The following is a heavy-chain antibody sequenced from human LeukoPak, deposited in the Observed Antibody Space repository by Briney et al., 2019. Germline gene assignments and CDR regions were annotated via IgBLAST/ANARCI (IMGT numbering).Heavy chain of an antibody. V-gene: IGHV4-31*03. Sequence: SETLSLTCTVSGGSISSGGYYWSWIRQHPGKGLEWIGYIYYSGSTYYNPSLKSRVTISVDTSKNQFSLRLSSVTAADTAVYYCASKSSDHGELRFDYWGQGTLVTVSS. D-gene: IGHD4-17*01. J-gene: IGHJ4*02. CDR3: ASKSSDHGELRFDY. CDR2: IYYSGST. CDR1: GGSISSGGYY.